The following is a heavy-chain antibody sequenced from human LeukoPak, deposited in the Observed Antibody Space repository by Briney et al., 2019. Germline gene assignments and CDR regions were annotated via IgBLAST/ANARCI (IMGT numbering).Heavy chain of an antibody. Sequence: ASVKVSCKASGYTFTSYYMHWVRQAPGQGLEWMGIINPSGGSTSYAQKFQGRATMTRDTSTSTVYMELSSLRSEDTAVYYCASEGYYDSSGYYFDYWGQGTLVTVSP. J-gene: IGHJ4*02. V-gene: IGHV1-46*01. CDR1: GYTFTSYY. D-gene: IGHD3-22*01. CDR2: INPSGGST. CDR3: ASEGYYDSSGYYFDY.